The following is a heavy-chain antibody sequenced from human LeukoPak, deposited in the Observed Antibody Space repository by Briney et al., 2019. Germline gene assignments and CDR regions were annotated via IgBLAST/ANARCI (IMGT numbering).Heavy chain of an antibody. CDR1: GFTFSSYA. CDR2: ISGSVGST. J-gene: IGHJ4*02. CDR3: ATRGTYYLLHDY. D-gene: IGHD1-26*01. V-gene: IGHV3-23*01. Sequence: GGSPRLSCAASGFTFSSYAMSWVRQAPGKGLEWVSAISGSVGSTYYADSVKGRFTISRDNSKNTLSLQMNSLRAEDTAVYYCATRGTYYLLHDYWGQGTLVTVSS.